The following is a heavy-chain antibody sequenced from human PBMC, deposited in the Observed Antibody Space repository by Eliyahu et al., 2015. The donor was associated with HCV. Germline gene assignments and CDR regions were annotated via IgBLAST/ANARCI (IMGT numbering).Heavy chain of an antibody. V-gene: IGHV4-34*01. CDR2: INHSIGS. Sequence: QVRLQQWGAGLLRPSETLSLTCTVYGGSLSGYQWSWVRQSPGKGLEWIGEINHSIGSSYNPSLESRVTMSVDTPKNQISLTLRSVAAADTAMYFCARGRVVVGIRMIYYMDVWGKGTSVTVSS. CDR1: GGSLSGYQ. CDR3: ARGRVVVGIRMIYYMDV. D-gene: IGHD2-15*01. J-gene: IGHJ6*03.